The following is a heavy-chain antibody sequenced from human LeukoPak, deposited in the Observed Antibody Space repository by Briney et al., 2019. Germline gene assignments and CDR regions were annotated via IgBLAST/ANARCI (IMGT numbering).Heavy chain of an antibody. Sequence: SETLSLTCTDSGGSISSSSYYWGWIRQPPGKGLEWIGSIYYSGSTYYNPSLKSRVTISVDTSKNQFSLKLSSVTAADTAVYYCARAAAGYHPFDYWGQGTLVTVSS. D-gene: IGHD6-13*01. J-gene: IGHJ4*02. CDR3: ARAAAGYHPFDY. CDR2: IYYSGST. CDR1: GGSISSSSYY. V-gene: IGHV4-39*07.